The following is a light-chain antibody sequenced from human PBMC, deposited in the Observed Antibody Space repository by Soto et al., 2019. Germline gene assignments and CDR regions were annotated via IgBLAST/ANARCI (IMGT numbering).Light chain of an antibody. CDR3: QRTYNAPH. CDR2: SAS. CDR1: QGISSY. V-gene: IGKV1-27*01. Sequence: DIQLTQSPPSLSASVGDRVTITCRVSQGISSYSNWYRPKPGIIPKLLIYSASNLQSGVPSRLRGSGSGTDSTLSISRLQPEDVATYCGQRTYNAPHFRGGTKVEIK. J-gene: IGKJ4*01.